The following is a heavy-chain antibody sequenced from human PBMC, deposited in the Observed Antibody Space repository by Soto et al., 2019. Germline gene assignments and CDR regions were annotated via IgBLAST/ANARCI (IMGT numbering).Heavy chain of an antibody. J-gene: IGHJ2*01. CDR1: GFTFSSYA. Sequence: GGSLRLSCAASGFTFSSYAMHWVRQAPGKGLEWVAVISYDGSNKYYADSVKGRFTISRDNSKNTLYLQMNSLRAEDTAVYYCARGALVSKWYFDLWGRGTLVTVSS. D-gene: IGHD2-2*01. V-gene: IGHV3-30-3*01. CDR2: ISYDGSNK. CDR3: ARGALVSKWYFDL.